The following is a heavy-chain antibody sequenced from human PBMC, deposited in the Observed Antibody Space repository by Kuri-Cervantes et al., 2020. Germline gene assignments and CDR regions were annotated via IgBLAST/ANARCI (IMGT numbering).Heavy chain of an antibody. Sequence: ASVKVSCKASGGTFSSYAISWVRQATGQGLEWMGWMNPNSGNTGYAQKFQGRVTMTRNTSISTAYMELSSLRSEDTAVYYCATAVFTGYYYMDVWGKGTTVTVSS. V-gene: IGHV1-8*02. CDR1: GGTFSSYA. D-gene: IGHD4-11*01. CDR2: MNPNSGNT. J-gene: IGHJ6*03. CDR3: ATAVFTGYYYMDV.